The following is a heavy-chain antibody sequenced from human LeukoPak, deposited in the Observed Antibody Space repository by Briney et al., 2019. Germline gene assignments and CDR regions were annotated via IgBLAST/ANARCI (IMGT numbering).Heavy chain of an antibody. J-gene: IGHJ3*02. CDR1: GGSISSYY. Sequence: SETLSLTCTVSGGSISSYYWSWIRQPPGKGLEWIGYIYYSGSTNYNPSLKSRVTISVDTSKDQFSLKLSSVTAADTAVYYCATYQYYDILTARGDDAFDIWGQGTMVTVSS. V-gene: IGHV4-59*01. D-gene: IGHD3-9*01. CDR3: ATYQYYDILTARGDDAFDI. CDR2: IYYSGST.